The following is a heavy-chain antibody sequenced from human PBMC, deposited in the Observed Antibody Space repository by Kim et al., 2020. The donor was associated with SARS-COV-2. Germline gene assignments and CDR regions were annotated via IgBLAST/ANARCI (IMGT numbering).Heavy chain of an antibody. D-gene: IGHD7-27*01. V-gene: IGHV3-23*01. Sequence: GGSLRLSCAASGFTFSSYAMSWVRQAPGKGLEWVSAISGSGGSTYYADSVKGRFTISRDNSKNTLYLQMNSLRAEDTAVYYCAKTNWGLRGGDWFDPWGQGTLVTVSS. CDR2: ISGSGGST. CDR3: AKTNWGLRGGDWFDP. J-gene: IGHJ5*02. CDR1: GFTFSSYA.